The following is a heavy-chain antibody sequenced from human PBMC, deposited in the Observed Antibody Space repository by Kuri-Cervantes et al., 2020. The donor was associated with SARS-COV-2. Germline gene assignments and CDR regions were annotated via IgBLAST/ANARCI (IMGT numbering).Heavy chain of an antibody. D-gene: IGHD2-2*02. Sequence: SSVKVSCKAYGGAFNSHAISWVRQAAGQGLEWMGRVIPILGTGDNAQKFQGRITITADTSTRTAYRELSSLTSEDTAAYYCAGDAEYCGSTTCYIEQWGQGTLVTVSS. CDR2: VIPILGTG. V-gene: IGHV1-69*10. CDR1: GGAFNSHA. J-gene: IGHJ4*02. CDR3: AGDAEYCGSTTCYIEQ.